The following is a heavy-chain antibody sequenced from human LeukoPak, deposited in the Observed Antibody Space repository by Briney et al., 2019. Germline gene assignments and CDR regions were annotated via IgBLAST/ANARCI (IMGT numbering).Heavy chain of an antibody. D-gene: IGHD3-3*01. J-gene: IGHJ4*02. CDR3: ARGITIFGVVIALGY. V-gene: IGHV1-2*02. CDR2: INPNSGGT. CDR1: GYTFTGYY. Sequence: ASVKVSCKASGYTFTGYYMHWVRQAPGQGLEWMGWINPNSGGTNYAQKFQGRVTMTRDTSISTAYMELSRLRSGDTAVYYCARGITIFGVVIALGYWGQGTLVTVSS.